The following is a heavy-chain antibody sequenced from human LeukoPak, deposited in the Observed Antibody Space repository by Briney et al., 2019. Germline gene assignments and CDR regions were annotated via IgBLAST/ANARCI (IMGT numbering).Heavy chain of an antibody. V-gene: IGHV4-61*02. D-gene: IGHD2-2*01. J-gene: IGHJ5*02. CDR2: IYISDST. Sequence: SETLSLTCTVSGGSISSGSHYWSWIRQPDGKGLERIGRIYISDSTYYNPSLKSRVTISVDTSKNQFSLKLSSVTAADTAVYYCARDGHSYQGWFDPWGQGTLVTVSS. CDR3: ARDGHSYQGWFDP. CDR1: GGSISSGSHY.